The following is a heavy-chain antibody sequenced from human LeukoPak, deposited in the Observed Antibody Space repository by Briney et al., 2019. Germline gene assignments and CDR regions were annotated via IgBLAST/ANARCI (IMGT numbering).Heavy chain of an antibody. D-gene: IGHD2-15*01. CDR1: GFTFSTYW. V-gene: IGHV3-7*01. J-gene: IGHJ4*02. Sequence: GGSLRLSCAASGFTFSTYWMSWVRQAPGKGLEGVANINQGGSEKYYVDSGKGRFTISRDDAKNSLDLQVNSLRVEDTAVYLCARGYCSGGSCYGGGFDYWGQGTLVTVSS. CDR3: ARGYCSGGSCYGGGFDY. CDR2: INQGGSEK.